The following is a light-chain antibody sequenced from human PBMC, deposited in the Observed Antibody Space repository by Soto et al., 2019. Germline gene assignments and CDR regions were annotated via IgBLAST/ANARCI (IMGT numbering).Light chain of an antibody. CDR1: SSDVGGYNY. J-gene: IGLJ1*01. V-gene: IGLV2-14*01. CDR2: DVS. Sequence: QSVLTQPASVSGSPGQSITISCTGTSSDVGGYNYVSWYQQQPGKAPNLMIYDVSNRPSGVSNRFSGSKSGNTASLTISGLQAEDAADYYCSSYTSSSTPYVFGTGTKVTVL. CDR3: SSYTSSSTPYV.